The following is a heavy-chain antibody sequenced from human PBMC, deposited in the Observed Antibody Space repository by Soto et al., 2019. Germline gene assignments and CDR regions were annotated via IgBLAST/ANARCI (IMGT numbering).Heavy chain of an antibody. CDR2: ISYDGSNK. Sequence: QVQLVESGGGVVQPGRSLRLSCAASGFTFSSYAMHWVRQAPGKGLEWVAVISYDGSNKYYADSVKGRFTISGDNSKNTLYLQMNSLRAEDTAVYYCARDLGSGWLDAFDIWGQGTMVTVSS. J-gene: IGHJ3*02. CDR1: GFTFSSYA. D-gene: IGHD6-19*01. CDR3: ARDLGSGWLDAFDI. V-gene: IGHV3-30-3*01.